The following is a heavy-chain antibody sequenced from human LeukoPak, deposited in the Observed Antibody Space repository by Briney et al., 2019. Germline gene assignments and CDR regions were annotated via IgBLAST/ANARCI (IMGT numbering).Heavy chain of an antibody. CDR3: VRSVDGGSYYPY. CDR2: MNPHSGVT. Sequence: ASVKVSCKASGYIFTGNYIHWVRQAPGQGLEWVGWMNPHSGVTDYAQKFQGRGILTRDTSISTAYMELSSLRPDDTAMFYCVRSVDGGSYYPYWGQGSLITVSS. D-gene: IGHD1-26*01. CDR1: GYIFTGNY. J-gene: IGHJ4*02. V-gene: IGHV1-2*02.